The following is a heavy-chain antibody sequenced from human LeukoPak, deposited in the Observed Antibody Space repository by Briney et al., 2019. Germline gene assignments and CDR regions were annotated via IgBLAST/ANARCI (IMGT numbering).Heavy chain of an antibody. CDR1: GFNFRRYW. Sequence: GGSLRLSCATSGFNFRRYWMSWVRQAPGKGLEWVANIKQDGSEKNYVDSVKGRFTISRDNAKNSLYLEMNSLRAEDTAVYYCYCAVEDYWGQGTQVTVSS. J-gene: IGHJ4*02. CDR2: IKQDGSEK. CDR3: YCAVEDY. D-gene: IGHD2-15*01. V-gene: IGHV3-7*01.